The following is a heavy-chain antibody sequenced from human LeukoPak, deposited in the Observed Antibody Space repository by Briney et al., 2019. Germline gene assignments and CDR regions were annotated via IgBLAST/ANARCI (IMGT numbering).Heavy chain of an antibody. Sequence: GGSLRLSCVASGFIFSSYAIHWVRQAPGKGLEWVAVISYDGNYRYCADSVKGRCTISRDNSKNTLYLQMNSLRAEDTAVYYCAKIATTIGDFDYWGQGTLVTVSS. J-gene: IGHJ4*02. CDR2: ISYDGNYR. CDR1: GFIFSSYA. D-gene: IGHD2-21*01. V-gene: IGHV3-30-3*02. CDR3: AKIATTIGDFDY.